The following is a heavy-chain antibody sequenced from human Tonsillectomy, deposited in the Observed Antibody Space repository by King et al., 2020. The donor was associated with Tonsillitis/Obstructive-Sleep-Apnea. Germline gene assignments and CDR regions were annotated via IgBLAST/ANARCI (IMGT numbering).Heavy chain of an antibody. V-gene: IGHV4-59*08. D-gene: IGHD2-8*01. J-gene: IGHJ6*03. Sequence: VQLQESGPGLVKPSETLSLTCTVSGGSISSYYWSWIRQPPGKGLEWIGYIYYSGSTNYNPSLKSRVTISVDTSKNQFSLKLSSVTAADTAVYYCARHRDSVLGPPLYYYYYYMDVWGKGTTVTVSS. CDR2: IYYSGST. CDR3: ARHRDSVLGPPLYYYYYYMDV. CDR1: GGSISSYY.